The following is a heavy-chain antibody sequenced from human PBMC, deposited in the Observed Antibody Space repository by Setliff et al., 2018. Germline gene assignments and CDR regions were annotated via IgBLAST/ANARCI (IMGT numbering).Heavy chain of an antibody. V-gene: IGHV1-58*02. D-gene: IGHD3-22*01. CDR2: IVVGSGNT. J-gene: IGHJ6*03. Sequence: AASVKVSCKASGFTFTSSAMQWVRQARGQRLEWIGWIVVGSGNTNYAQKFQERVTITRDMSTSTAYMELSSLRSEDTAVYYCVREGVDSRSSTDYRYYMDVWGKGTTVTVSS. CDR1: GFTFTSSA. CDR3: VREGVDSRSSTDYRYYMDV.